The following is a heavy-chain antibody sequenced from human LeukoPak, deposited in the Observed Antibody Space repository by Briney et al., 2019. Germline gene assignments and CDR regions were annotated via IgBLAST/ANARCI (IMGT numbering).Heavy chain of an antibody. D-gene: IGHD1-26*01. CDR1: GFTFDDSV. V-gene: IGHV3-20*04. CDR2: INWNGGST. J-gene: IGHJ3*02. Sequence: GSLRLSCAASGFTFDDSVMGWVRQAPGKGREWVSSINWNGGSTGYADSVKGRFTISRDNAKNSLYLQMNSLRAEDTALYYCAKGGYYDLDAFDIWGQGTMVTVSS. CDR3: AKGGYYDLDAFDI.